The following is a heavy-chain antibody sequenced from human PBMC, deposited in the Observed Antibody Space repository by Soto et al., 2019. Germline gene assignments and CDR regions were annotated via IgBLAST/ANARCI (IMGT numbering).Heavy chain of an antibody. CDR1: GFTFSSYG. V-gene: IGHV3-23*01. Sequence: EVQVLESGGGLVQPGGSLRLSCAASGFTFSSYGMNWVRRAPGKGLEWVSGISYNGGSTYYADSVKGRFTISRDNSENTIFLQMIRLRAEDSALYYCTKDRAAVGPYYKFAMDVWGQGTTVTVSS. CDR2: ISYNGGST. D-gene: IGHD6-13*01. CDR3: TKDRAAVGPYYKFAMDV. J-gene: IGHJ6*02.